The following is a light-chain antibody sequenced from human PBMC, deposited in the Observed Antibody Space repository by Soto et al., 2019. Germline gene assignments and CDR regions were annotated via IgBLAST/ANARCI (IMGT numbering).Light chain of an antibody. CDR1: QSISNL. CDR2: QAS. Sequence: DIQMTQSPSTLSASVGDRVSITCRASQSISNLLAWYQQKPGKAPQLLIYQASTLGSGVPSRFSGSGSWTDFTLPISSLQSYDFATYYCPDHKNLWTFGQGTKVEI. V-gene: IGKV1-5*03. J-gene: IGKJ1*01. CDR3: PDHKNLWT.